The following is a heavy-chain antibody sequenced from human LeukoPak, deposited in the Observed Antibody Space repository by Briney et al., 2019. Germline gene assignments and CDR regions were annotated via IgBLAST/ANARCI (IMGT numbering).Heavy chain of an antibody. CDR3: ARAGYCSGGSCYSFDY. J-gene: IGHJ4*02. CDR2: INHSGST. D-gene: IGHD2-15*01. V-gene: IGHV4-34*01. Sequence: PSETLSLTCAVYGGSFSGYYWSWIRQPPGKGLEWIGEINHSGSTNYNPSLKSRVTISVATSTNQFSLKLSSVTAAATAVYYCARAGYCSGGSCYSFDYWGQGTLVTVSS. CDR1: GGSFSGYY.